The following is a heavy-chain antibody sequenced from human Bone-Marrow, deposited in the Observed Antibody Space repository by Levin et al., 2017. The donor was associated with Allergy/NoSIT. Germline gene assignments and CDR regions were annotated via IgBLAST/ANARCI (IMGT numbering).Heavy chain of an antibody. Sequence: GGSLRLSCEASGFTFSNYAMSWVRQAPGKGLEWVSGLSGNGGGTYYADAVKGRFTISRDNSHNTLYLQMNNLRAEDTALYYCVKTWGLGTAVSAYFDVWGQGTLVTVSS. J-gene: IGHJ4*02. CDR3: VKTWGLGTAVSAYFDV. CDR1: GFTFSNYA. V-gene: IGHV3-23*01. D-gene: IGHD1-7*01. CDR2: LSGNGGGT.